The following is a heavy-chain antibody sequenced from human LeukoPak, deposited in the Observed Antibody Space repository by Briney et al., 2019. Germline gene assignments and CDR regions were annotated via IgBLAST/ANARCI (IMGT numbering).Heavy chain of an antibody. CDR1: GVSFSGYY. D-gene: IGHD3-3*01. J-gene: IGHJ5*02. CDR2: INHSGST. CDR3: ARGRDYDFWSGYNNWFDP. V-gene: IGHV4-34*01. Sequence: SSETLSLTCAVYGVSFSGYYWSWIRQPPGKGLEWIGEINHSGSTNYNPSLKSRVTISVDTSKNQFSLKLSSVTAADTAVYYCARGRDYDFWSGYNNWFDPWGQGTLVTVSS.